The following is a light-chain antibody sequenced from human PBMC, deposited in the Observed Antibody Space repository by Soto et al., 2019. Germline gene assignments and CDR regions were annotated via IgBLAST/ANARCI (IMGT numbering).Light chain of an antibody. CDR3: QQYESTPRT. CDR2: WAS. J-gene: IGKJ2*01. CDR1: QSVLYSSNNKNY. Sequence: DIVMTQSPDSLAVSLGERATINCKSSQSVLYSSNNKNYLAWYQQRPGQPPKLLIYWASTRESGVPDRFSGSGSATDSTLSITSVQAEDVAVYYCQQYESTPRTFGQGTKLEIK. V-gene: IGKV4-1*01.